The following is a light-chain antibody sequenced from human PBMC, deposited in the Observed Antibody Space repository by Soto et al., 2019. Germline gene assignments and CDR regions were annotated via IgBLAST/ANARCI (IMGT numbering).Light chain of an antibody. CDR3: QQFDNLPLT. V-gene: IGKV1-33*01. J-gene: IGKJ4*01. Sequence: DIQMTQSPSSLSASVGDRVTITCQASQDITNYLNWYQQKPGKAPKILIYDASVLEAGVTSRFSGGGSGTHFTLTITSLQAEDVATYYCQQFDNLPLTFGGGTNLEIK. CDR2: DAS. CDR1: QDITNY.